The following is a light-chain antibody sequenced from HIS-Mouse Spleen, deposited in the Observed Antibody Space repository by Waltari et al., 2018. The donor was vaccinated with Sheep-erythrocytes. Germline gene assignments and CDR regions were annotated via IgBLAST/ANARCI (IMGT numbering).Light chain of an antibody. Sequence: QSALTQPRSVSGSPGQSVTISCTGTSSDVGGYNYVSWYQQHPGKAPKLMIYDVSKRPSGVLDRSSCSKTGNTASLTISGLQAEDEADYYCCSYAGSYNHVFATGTKVTVL. V-gene: IGLV2-11*01. J-gene: IGLJ1*01. CDR2: DVS. CDR3: CSYAGSYNHV. CDR1: SSDVGGYNY.